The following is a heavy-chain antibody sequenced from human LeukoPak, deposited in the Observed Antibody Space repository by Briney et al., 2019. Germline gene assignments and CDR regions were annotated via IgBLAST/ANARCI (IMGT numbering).Heavy chain of an antibody. CDR1: GFTFSSYS. D-gene: IGHD5-12*01. V-gene: IGHV3-48*04. CDR3: ATLGGPSGYAFY. CDR2: ISSSGSTI. J-gene: IGHJ4*02. Sequence: GGSLRLSCAASGFTFSSYSMNWVRQAPGKGLEWVSYISSSGSTIYYADSVKGRFTISRDNAKNSLYLQMNSLRAEDTAVYYCATLGGPSGYAFYWGQGTLVTVSS.